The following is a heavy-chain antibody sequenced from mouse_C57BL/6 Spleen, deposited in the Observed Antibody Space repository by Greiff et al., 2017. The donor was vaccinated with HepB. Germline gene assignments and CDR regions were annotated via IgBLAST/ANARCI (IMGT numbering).Heavy chain of an antibody. V-gene: IGHV1-72*01. CDR2: IDPNSGGT. D-gene: IGHD1-1*01. CDR3: ARGDYYGSSYGYYYAMDY. CDR1: GYTFTSYW. J-gene: IGHJ4*01. Sequence: QVQLQQPGAELVKPGASVKLSCKASGYTFTSYWMHWVKQRPGRGLEWIGRIDPNSGGTKYNEKFKSKATLTVDKPSSTAYMQLSSLTSEDSAVYYGARGDYYGSSYGYYYAMDYWGQGTSVTVSS.